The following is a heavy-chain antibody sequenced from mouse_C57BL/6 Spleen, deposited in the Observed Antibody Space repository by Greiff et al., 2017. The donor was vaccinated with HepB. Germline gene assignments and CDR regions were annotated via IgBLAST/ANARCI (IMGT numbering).Heavy chain of an antibody. V-gene: IGHV1-18*01. D-gene: IGHD1-1*01. Sequence: VQLQQSGPELVKPGASVKIPCKASGYTFTDYNMDWVKQSHGKSLEWIGDINPNNGGTIYNQKFKGKATLTVDKSCSTAYMELRSLTSEDTAVYYCVATGYYAMDYWGQGTSVTVSS. CDR1: GYTFTDYN. CDR2: INPNNGGT. J-gene: IGHJ4*01. CDR3: VATGYYAMDY.